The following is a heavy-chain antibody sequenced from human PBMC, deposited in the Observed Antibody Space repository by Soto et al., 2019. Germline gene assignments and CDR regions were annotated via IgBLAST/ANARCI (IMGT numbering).Heavy chain of an antibody. CDR2: ISAYNGNT. CDR1: GYTFTSYG. CDR3: ASDQRYCSGGSCSFDY. J-gene: IGHJ4*02. Sequence: QVQLVQSGAEVKKPGASVKVSCKASGYTFTSYGISWVRQAPGQGLEWMGWISAYNGNTNYAQKLQGRVTMTTDTSTSPAYMELRSLRADDTAVYYCASDQRYCSGGSCSFDYWGQGTLVTVSS. D-gene: IGHD2-15*01. V-gene: IGHV1-18*01.